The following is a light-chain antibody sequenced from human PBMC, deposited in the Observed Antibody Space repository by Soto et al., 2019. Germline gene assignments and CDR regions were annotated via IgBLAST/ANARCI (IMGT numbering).Light chain of an antibody. V-gene: IGKV1-39*01. J-gene: IGKJ2*01. Sequence: DIRMTQSPSSLSASVGDRVTITCRASQTISMYLNWYQVKPGKAPNLLIYGATRLQTGVPSRFTGSGSGTEFSLTITSLQPEDLATYFCQESDSFPYTFGQGTKVDIK. CDR1: QTISMY. CDR3: QESDSFPYT. CDR2: GAT.